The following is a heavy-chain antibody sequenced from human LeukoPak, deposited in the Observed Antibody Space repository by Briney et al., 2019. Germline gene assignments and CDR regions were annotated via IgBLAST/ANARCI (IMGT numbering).Heavy chain of an antibody. CDR1: GFTFSSYG. V-gene: IGHV3-30*18. D-gene: IGHD4-11*01. CDR3: AKEDFSTYPHY. Sequence: PGRSVRLSCAASGFTFSSYGMHWVRQAPGKGLEWVALISSDGSNKYYADSVKGRFTISRDKSKNTLYLQMNSLRAEDTAVYYCAKEDFSTYPHYWGQGTLVTVSS. CDR2: ISSDGSNK. J-gene: IGHJ4*02.